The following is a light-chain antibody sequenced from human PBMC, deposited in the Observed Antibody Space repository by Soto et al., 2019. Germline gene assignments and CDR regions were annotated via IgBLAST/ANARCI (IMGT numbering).Light chain of an antibody. V-gene: IGKV1-27*01. Sequence: DIQMTQSPATLSLSAGDRATITCRASQGVSSYLAWYQQKPGQAPKLLIYAASTWQTGVPSRFSGSGSGTDFTLTISSLQPEDVAAYYCQQYNSSPSTFGRGTKVEIK. J-gene: IGKJ4*02. CDR3: QQYNSSPST. CDR1: QGVSSY. CDR2: AAS.